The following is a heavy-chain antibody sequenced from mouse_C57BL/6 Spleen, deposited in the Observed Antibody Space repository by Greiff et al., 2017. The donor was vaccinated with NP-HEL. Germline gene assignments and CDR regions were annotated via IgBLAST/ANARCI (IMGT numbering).Heavy chain of an antibody. CDR1: GYSFTDYN. J-gene: IGHJ3*01. CDR3: ARKEDYGSFAY. D-gene: IGHD1-1*01. Sequence: EVKVVESGPELVKPGASVKISCKASGYSFTDYNMNWVKQSNGKSLEWIGVINPNYGTTSYNQKFKGKATLTVDQSSSTAYMQLNSLTSEDSAVYYCARKEDYGSFAYWGQGTLVTVSA. CDR2: INPNYGTT. V-gene: IGHV1-39*01.